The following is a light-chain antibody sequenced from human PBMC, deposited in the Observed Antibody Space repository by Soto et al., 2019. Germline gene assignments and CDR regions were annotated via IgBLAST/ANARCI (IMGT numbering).Light chain of an antibody. CDR3: HHYDNYPWT. Sequence: AVLLTQSPSSFSASTGDRATITCRASQDIHNYLAWYQQVPGKAPKLLLYAASILQTGVPSRFSGSGSGTDFTLTIDGLQSEDCATYFCHHYDNYPWTFGQGTTVE. CDR2: AAS. J-gene: IGKJ1*01. CDR1: QDIHNY. V-gene: IGKV1-8*01.